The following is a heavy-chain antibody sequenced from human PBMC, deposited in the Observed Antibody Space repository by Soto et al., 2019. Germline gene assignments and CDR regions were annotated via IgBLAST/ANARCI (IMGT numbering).Heavy chain of an antibody. D-gene: IGHD3-3*01. J-gene: IGHJ4*02. Sequence: GGSLRLSCAPSGFTFSGSCMHWVRQDPGKGLKWVALVSDDGTRKYYADSVKGRFTISRDNSVNTLYLQMNSLRAEDTAVYYCAKIFRDSIFGVVITDHFDYWGQGTLVTAPQ. CDR3: AKIFRDSIFGVVITDHFDY. V-gene: IGHV3-30*18. CDR2: VSDDGTRK. CDR1: GFTFSGSC.